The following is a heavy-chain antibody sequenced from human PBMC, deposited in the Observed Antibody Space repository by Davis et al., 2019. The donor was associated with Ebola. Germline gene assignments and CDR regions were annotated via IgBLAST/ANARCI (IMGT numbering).Heavy chain of an antibody. Sequence: ASVQVSCKASGYTFTGYYMHWVRQAPGQGLEWMGWINPNSGGTNYAQKFQGRVTMTRDTSISTAYMELSRLRSDDTAVYYCARLGPWQWLVHAFDIWGQGTMVTVSS. D-gene: IGHD6-19*01. CDR2: INPNSGGT. J-gene: IGHJ3*02. CDR1: GYTFTGYY. V-gene: IGHV1-2*02. CDR3: ARLGPWQWLVHAFDI.